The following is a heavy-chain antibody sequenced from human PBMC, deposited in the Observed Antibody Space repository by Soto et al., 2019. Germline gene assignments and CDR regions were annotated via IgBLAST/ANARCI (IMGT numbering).Heavy chain of an antibody. Sequence: GGSLRLPCEASGLSFSDAWMSWVRQAPGKGLEWVAGSVGKKDNGRIEYAAPVRGRFTISTDDSKSTVYLQMNTLEIKDIGVYYCTPLWTWDRGYDLDPWDQGALV. V-gene: IGHV3-15*04. J-gene: IGHJ5*02. CDR1: GLSFSDAW. CDR3: TPLWTWDRGYDLDP. D-gene: IGHD5-12*01. CDR2: SVGKKDNGRI.